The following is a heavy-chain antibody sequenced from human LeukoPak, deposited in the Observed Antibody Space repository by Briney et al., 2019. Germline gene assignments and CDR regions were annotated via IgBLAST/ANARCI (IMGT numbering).Heavy chain of an antibody. V-gene: IGHV1-58*02. CDR3: AAVSPTKPYSFNWFYFDH. CDR1: GFTFTTFA. J-gene: IGHJ4*02. CDR2: IVVDSGKT. D-gene: IGHD6-13*01. Sequence: ASVKVSCKTSGFTFTTFAMQWVRQARGQGLEWIGWIVVDSGKTDFAQKLQDRVTITTDISTKTAYMELSSLRSEDTAVYYCAAVSPTKPYSFNWFYFDHWGLGTLVTVSS.